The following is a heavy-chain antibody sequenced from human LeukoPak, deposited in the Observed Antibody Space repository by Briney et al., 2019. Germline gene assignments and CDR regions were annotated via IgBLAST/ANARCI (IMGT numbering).Heavy chain of an antibody. CDR1: GFTFSTYA. Sequence: GGSLRLSCAASGFTFSTYAMSWVRQAPGKGLEWVSAISGSGDITYYADSVKGRFTISRDNSKNTLYLQMNSLRAEDTAVYYCARDWGIGNSSSWYDPQDYWGQGTLVTVSS. J-gene: IGHJ4*02. D-gene: IGHD6-13*01. V-gene: IGHV3-23*01. CDR2: ISGSGDIT. CDR3: ARDWGIGNSSSWYDPQDY.